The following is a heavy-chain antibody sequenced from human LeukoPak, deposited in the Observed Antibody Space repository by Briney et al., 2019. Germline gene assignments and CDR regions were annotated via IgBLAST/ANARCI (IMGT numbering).Heavy chain of an antibody. CDR2: IYPGDSDT. CDR1: GYSFTSYW. D-gene: IGHD3-22*01. V-gene: IGHV5-51*01. CDR3: VRHWSYDSSGYYY. J-gene: IGHJ4*02. Sequence: GESLKISCKGSGYSFTSYWIGWVRQMPGKGLEWMGIIYPGDSDTRYSPSFQGQVTISADKSISTAYLQWSSLKASDTAMYYCVRHWSYDSSGYYYWGQGTLVTVSS.